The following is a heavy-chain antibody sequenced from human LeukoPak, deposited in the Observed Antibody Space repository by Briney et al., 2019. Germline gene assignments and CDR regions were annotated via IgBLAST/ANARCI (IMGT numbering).Heavy chain of an antibody. CDR2: TSTYNGNT. V-gene: IGHV1-18*01. CDR3: ARDLGRYCSGGRCHYYSYYMDV. D-gene: IGHD2-15*01. J-gene: IGHJ6*03. Sequence: ASVKVSCKASGYTFTNYGISWVRQAPGQGLEWMGWTSTYNGNTNYAQKLQGRATMTTDTSTSTAYMELRRLRSDDAAVYYCARDLGRYCSGGRCHYYSYYMDVWGKGTTVTVSS. CDR1: GYTFTNYG.